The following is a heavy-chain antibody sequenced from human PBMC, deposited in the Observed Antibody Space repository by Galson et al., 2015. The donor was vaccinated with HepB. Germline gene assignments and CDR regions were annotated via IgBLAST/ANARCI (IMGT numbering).Heavy chain of an antibody. CDR2: ISYDGSNK. V-gene: IGHV3-30*18. CDR1: GFTFNSYG. CDR3: AKLALTIFGVDRSWEYYHGMDV. J-gene: IGHJ6*02. D-gene: IGHD3-3*01. Sequence: LRLSCAASGFTFNSYGMYWVRQAPGKGLEWVAVISYDGSNKYYADSVKGRFTVSRDNSKNTLYVQMNSLRVEDTAVYYCAKLALTIFGVDRSWEYYHGMDVWGQGTTVTVSS.